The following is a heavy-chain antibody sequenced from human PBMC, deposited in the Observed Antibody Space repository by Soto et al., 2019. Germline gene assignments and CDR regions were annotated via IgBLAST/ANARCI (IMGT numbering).Heavy chain of an antibody. V-gene: IGHV4-59*13. J-gene: IGHJ2*01. CDR1: GASISRYY. CDR2: IYSGGNT. CDR3: TTVRHPYWYFDL. Sequence: PSETLSLTCTVSGASISRYYWSWIRQSPGKGLEWIGHIYSGGNTNYNPSLKSRVSISVDTSKNQFSLNLGSLTAADSAVYYCTTVRHPYWYFDLWGRGTLVTVS.